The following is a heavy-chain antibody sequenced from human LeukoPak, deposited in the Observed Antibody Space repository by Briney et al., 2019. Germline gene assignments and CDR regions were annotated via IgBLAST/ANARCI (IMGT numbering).Heavy chain of an antibody. V-gene: IGHV1-2*02. CDR3: ATGPRGYSSGWYLYYMDV. CDR1: GYTFTGYY. D-gene: IGHD6-19*01. CDR2: INPNSGGT. J-gene: IGHJ6*03. Sequence: ASVKVSCKASGYTFTGYYMHWVRQAPGQGLEWMGWINPNSGGTNYAQKFQDRVTMTRDTSMSTAYLELNKLRSDDTAVYYCATGPRGYSSGWYLYYMDVWGKGTTVT.